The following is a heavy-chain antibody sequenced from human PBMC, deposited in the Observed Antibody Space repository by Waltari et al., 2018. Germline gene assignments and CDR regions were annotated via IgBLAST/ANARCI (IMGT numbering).Heavy chain of an antibody. Sequence: EVQLVVSGGGLVKPGGSLRPPWAASAVAFGRSSMIRARQTPGEGIEWVSAISSGSSYIYYADSVKGRCTISRDNAKNSLYLQMNSLRVEDTAVYYCAREWGVMVGTAGFYFDYWGQGALVTVSS. CDR1: AVAFGRSS. D-gene: IGHD2-15*01. CDR2: ISSGSSYI. V-gene: IGHV3-21*01. J-gene: IGHJ4*02. CDR3: AREWGVMVGTAGFYFDY.